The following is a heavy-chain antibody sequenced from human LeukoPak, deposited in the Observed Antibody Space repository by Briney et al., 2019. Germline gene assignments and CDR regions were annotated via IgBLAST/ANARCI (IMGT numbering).Heavy chain of an antibody. CDR2: ISSNGDST. J-gene: IGHJ4*02. CDR3: AKARGWEGD. Sequence: GGSLRLSCAASGFTFSTYAMTWVRQAPGKGLEWVSGISSNGDSTYYADSVKGRFTISRDNSKNTLYLQMNSLRADDTAVYYCAKARGWEGDWGQGTLVTVSS. D-gene: IGHD1-26*01. V-gene: IGHV3-23*01. CDR1: GFTFSTYA.